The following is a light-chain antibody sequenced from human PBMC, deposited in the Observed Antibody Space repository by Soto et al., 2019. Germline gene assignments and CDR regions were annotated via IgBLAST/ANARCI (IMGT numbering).Light chain of an antibody. V-gene: IGKV3-15*01. J-gene: IGKJ1*01. CDR3: QHYNDWRWT. Sequence: EIVMTQSPATLSVSPGEGATLSCRASQSISSKLAWYQQKRGQAPRLLIYGASTRATGVPARFSGSGSGTEFTLTSSSLQSEELAVYYCQHYNDWRWTFGQGTKGEIK. CDR1: QSISSK. CDR2: GAS.